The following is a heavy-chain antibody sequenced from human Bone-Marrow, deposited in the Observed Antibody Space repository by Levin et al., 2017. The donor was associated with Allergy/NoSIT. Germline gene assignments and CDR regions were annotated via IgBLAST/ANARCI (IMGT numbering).Heavy chain of an antibody. Sequence: GGSLRLSCKGSGSSFTSYWIGWVRQMPGKGLEWMGIIYPGDSDTRYSPSFQGQVTISADKSISTAYLQWSSLKASDTAMYYCARSLDSGDDLDYWGQGTLVTVSS. CDR1: GSSFTSYW. CDR3: ARSLDSGDDLDY. D-gene: IGHD5-12*01. V-gene: IGHV5-51*01. J-gene: IGHJ4*02. CDR2: IYPGDSDT.